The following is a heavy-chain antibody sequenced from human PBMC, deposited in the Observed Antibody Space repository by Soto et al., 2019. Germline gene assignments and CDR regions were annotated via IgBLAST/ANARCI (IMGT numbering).Heavy chain of an antibody. CDR3: ARGYGTSYGFGF. V-gene: IGHV3-53*02. CDR2: IYSGGTT. Sequence: EVQLVETGGTLFQPGGSLRLSCVVSGFSVSSSYMTWVRQAPGKGLEWVSHIYSGGTTHHADYVKGRFTITRDNSKNTLYLQMNSLRTEYTALYYCARGYGTSYGFGFWGQGTLVTVSS. D-gene: IGHD3-16*02. J-gene: IGHJ4*02. CDR1: GFSVSSSY.